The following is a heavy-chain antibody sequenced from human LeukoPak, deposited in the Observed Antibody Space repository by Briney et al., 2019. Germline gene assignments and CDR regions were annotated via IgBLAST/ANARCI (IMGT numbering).Heavy chain of an antibody. D-gene: IGHD3-10*01. V-gene: IGHV6-1*01. Sequence: SQTLSLTCAISGDSVSSNSAAWNWIRQSPSKGLEWLGRTYYRSKWYNDYAVSVKSRITINPDTSKNQLSLQLNSVTPEDTAVYYCAREWGVYYYGSGSYYKTGGGYFDYWGQGTLVIVSS. CDR3: AREWGVYYYGSGSYYKTGGGYFDY. J-gene: IGHJ4*02. CDR1: GDSVSSNSAA. CDR2: TYYRSKWYN.